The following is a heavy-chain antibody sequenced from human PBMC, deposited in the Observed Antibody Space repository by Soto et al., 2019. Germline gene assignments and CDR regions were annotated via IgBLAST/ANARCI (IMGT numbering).Heavy chain of an antibody. V-gene: IGHV4-59*01. D-gene: IGHD6-13*01. CDR2: IYYSGST. Sequence: SETLSLTCTVSGGSISSYYWSWIRQPPGKGLEWIGYIYYSGSTNYNPSPKSRVTISVDTSKNQFSLKLSSVTAADTAVYYCAKVERYSSSQPLIWGRGTLVTVS. CDR3: AKVERYSSSQPLI. CDR1: GGSISSYY. J-gene: IGHJ4*02.